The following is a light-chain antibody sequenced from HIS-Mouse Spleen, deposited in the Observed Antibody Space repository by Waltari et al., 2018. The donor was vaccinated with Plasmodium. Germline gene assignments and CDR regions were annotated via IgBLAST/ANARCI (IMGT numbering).Light chain of an antibody. J-gene: IGLJ2*01. CDR1: SSDVGGYNY. CDR3: CSYAGSYTLV. V-gene: IGLV2-11*01. CDR2: DVS. Sequence: QSALTQPRSVSGSPGPSVPISCTGTSSDVGGYNYVSWYQQHPGNAPKRMIYDVSKRPSGVPDRFSGSKSGNTASLTISGLQAEDEADYYCCSYAGSYTLVFGGGTKLTVL.